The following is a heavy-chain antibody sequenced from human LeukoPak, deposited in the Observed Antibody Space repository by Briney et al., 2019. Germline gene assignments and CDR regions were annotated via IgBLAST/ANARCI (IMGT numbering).Heavy chain of an antibody. D-gene: IGHD6-13*01. CDR2: IYPGDSDT. CDR3: ARRAGDSSSWYYFDY. J-gene: IGHJ4*02. CDR1: GYSFTSYW. V-gene: IGHV5-51*01. Sequence: GESLKISCKGSGYSFTSYWIGWVRQMPGKGLEWMGTIYPGDSDTRYSPSFQGQVTISADKSISTAYLQWSSLKASDTAMYYCARRAGDSSSWYYFDYWGQGTLVTVSS.